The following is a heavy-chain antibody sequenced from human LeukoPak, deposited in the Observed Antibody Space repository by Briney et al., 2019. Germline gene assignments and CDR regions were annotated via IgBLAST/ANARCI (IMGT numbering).Heavy chain of an antibody. D-gene: IGHD3-22*01. CDR1: GFTFSSYS. Sequence: GGSLRLSCAASGFTFSSYSMNWVRQAPGKGLEWVSSISSSSSYIYYADSVKGRFTISRDNAKNSLYLQMNSLRAEDTAVYYCASGDSSGYYVPSDYWGQGTLVTVSS. J-gene: IGHJ4*02. CDR3: ASGDSSGYYVPSDY. V-gene: IGHV3-21*01. CDR2: ISSSSSYI.